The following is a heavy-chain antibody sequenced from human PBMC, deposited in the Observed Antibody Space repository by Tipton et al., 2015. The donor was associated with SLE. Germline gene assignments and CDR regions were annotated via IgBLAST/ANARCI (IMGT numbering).Heavy chain of an antibody. D-gene: IGHD3-22*01. CDR3: ARENYYDISGWFDP. J-gene: IGHJ5*02. Sequence: WVRQAPGKGLEWIGSIYYSGSTYYNPSLNSRVTISVDTSKNQFSLNLTSVTAADTAMYYCARENYYDISGWFDPWGQGTLVTVSA. CDR2: IYYSGST. V-gene: IGHV4-39*02.